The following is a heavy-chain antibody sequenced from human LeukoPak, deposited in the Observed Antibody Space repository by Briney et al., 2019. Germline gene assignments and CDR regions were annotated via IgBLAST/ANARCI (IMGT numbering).Heavy chain of an antibody. J-gene: IGHJ4*02. CDR2: ISSSSSYI. V-gene: IGHV3-21*06. D-gene: IGHD3-22*01. CDR1: GFTFSSYS. Sequence: PGGSLRLSCAASGFTFSSYSMNWVRQAPGKGLEWVSSISSSSSYIYYADSVKGRFTISRDNAKNSLYLQLDSLRAEDTAVYYCARDLVTTIVVPYDFWGQGTLVTVSS. CDR3: ARDLVTTIVVPYDF.